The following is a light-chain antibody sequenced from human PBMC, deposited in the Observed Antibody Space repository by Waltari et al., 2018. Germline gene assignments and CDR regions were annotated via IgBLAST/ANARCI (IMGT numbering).Light chain of an antibody. J-gene: IGLJ1*01. V-gene: IGLV2-11*01. CDR3: SSYAGSNTFI. CDR1: SSDIGYYNA. CDR2: EVS. Sequence: QAAPTQPPSVSGSPGQSVTISCTGPSSDIGYYNALSWYQQHPGKAPKLMIYEVSKRPSGVSDRFSGSKSGNTASLTISGLQAEDEADYYCSSYAGSNTFIFGAGTRLTVL.